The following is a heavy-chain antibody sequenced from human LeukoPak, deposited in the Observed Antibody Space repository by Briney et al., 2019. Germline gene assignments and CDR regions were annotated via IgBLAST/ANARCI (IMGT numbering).Heavy chain of an antibody. CDR3: ARDQYGDYVFDY. J-gene: IGHJ4*02. D-gene: IGHD4-17*01. Sequence: GGSLRLSCVVSGFTFSSYSMNWVRQAPGKGLEWVSSIRSSSSYIYYADSMKGRFIISRDNAKNSLHLQMNSLRAEDTAVYYCARDQYGDYVFDYWGQGTLVTVSS. CDR2: IRSSSSYI. CDR1: GFTFSSYS. V-gene: IGHV3-21*01.